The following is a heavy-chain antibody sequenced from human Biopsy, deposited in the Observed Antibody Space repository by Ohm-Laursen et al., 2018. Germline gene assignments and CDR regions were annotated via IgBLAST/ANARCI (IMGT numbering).Heavy chain of an antibody. CDR1: GGSFTGHY. V-gene: IGHV4-59*11. CDR3: ARGSNDFGGLYFPR. Sequence: PRTLSLTCTVSGGSFTGHYWSWIRQPPGKGLEWIGHISYTGYTSYNASLKSRVTISVDTSRNHFSLRLSSLTAADTAVYYCARGSNDFGGLYFPRWGQGTLLTVSS. J-gene: IGHJ4*02. D-gene: IGHD4-23*01. CDR2: ISYTGYT.